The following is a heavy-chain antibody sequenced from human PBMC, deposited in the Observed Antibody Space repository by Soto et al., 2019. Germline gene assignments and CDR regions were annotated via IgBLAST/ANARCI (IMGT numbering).Heavy chain of an antibody. D-gene: IGHD2-2*01. CDR2: IDPSDSYT. CDR3: ARGKWDIVVVPAASERLYYYYGMDV. CDR1: GYSFTSYW. Sequence: PGESLKISCKGSGYSFTSYWISWVRQMPGKGLEWMGRIDPSDSYTNYSPSFQGHVTISADKSISTAYLQWSSLKASDTAMYYCARGKWDIVVVPAASERLYYYYGMDVWGQGTPVTVSS. V-gene: IGHV5-10-1*01. J-gene: IGHJ6*02.